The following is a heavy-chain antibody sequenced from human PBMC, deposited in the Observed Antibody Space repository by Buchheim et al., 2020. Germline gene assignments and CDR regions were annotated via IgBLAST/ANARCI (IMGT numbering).Heavy chain of an antibody. CDR3: ARWPGTAGYYDFWSGYQNTEVYAFDI. D-gene: IGHD3-3*01. CDR2: IYYSGST. CDR1: GGSISSYY. J-gene: IGHJ3*02. V-gene: IGHV4-59*01. Sequence: QVQLQESGPGLVKPSETLSLTCTVSGGSISSYYWSWIRQPPGKGLEWIGYIYYSGSTNYNPSLKSRVTISVDTSKNQFSLKLSSVTAADTAVYYCARWPGTAGYYDFWSGYQNTEVYAFDIWGQGT.